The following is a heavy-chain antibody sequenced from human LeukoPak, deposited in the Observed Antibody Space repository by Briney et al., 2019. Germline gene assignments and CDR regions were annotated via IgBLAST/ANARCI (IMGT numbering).Heavy chain of an antibody. V-gene: IGHV3-74*01. CDR3: VSFYGAY. Sequence: GGSLRLSCAASGNYWMHWVRQAPGKGLVWVSHINSDGSWTSYADSVKGRFTISKDNAKNTVYLQMNNLRAEDMAVYYCVSFYGAYWGRGTLVTVSS. D-gene: IGHD2/OR15-2a*01. CDR2: INSDGSWT. J-gene: IGHJ4*02. CDR1: GNYW.